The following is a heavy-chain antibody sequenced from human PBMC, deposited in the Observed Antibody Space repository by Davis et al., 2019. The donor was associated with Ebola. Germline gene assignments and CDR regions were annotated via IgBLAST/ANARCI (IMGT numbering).Heavy chain of an antibody. Sequence: GGSLRLSCAASGFTFSSYSMNWVRQAPGKGLEWVSSISSSSSYIYYADSVKGRFTISRDNAKNSLYLQMNSLRAEDTAVYYCARLPLVVVPAARVGYYGMDVWGQGTTVTVSS. CDR1: GFTFSSYS. V-gene: IGHV3-21*01. J-gene: IGHJ6*02. D-gene: IGHD2-2*01. CDR3: ARLPLVVVPAARVGYYGMDV. CDR2: ISSSSSYI.